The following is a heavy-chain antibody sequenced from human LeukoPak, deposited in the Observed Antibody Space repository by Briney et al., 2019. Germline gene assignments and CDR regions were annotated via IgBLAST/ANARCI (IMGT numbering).Heavy chain of an antibody. D-gene: IGHD6-19*01. CDR2: IGAGGTFT. CDR3: AKKFSSAWPCFDY. V-gene: IGHV3-23*01. Sequence: PGGSLRLSCTASGFTFSSYAMNWVRQAPGKGLEWVSGIGAGGTFTYYADSVKGRSTISRDNSKNTLYLQLNSLRPEDTALYYCAKKFSSAWPCFDYWGQGALVTVSS. CDR1: GFTFSSYA. J-gene: IGHJ4*02.